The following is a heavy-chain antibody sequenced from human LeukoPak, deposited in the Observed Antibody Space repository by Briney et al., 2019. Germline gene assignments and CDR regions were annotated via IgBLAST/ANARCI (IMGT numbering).Heavy chain of an antibody. V-gene: IGHV3-30*18. CDR2: ISYDGSNK. D-gene: IGHD2-2*01. CDR3: AKSRGCSSTSCLVDY. CDR1: GFTFSSYG. J-gene: IGHJ4*02. Sequence: GRSLRLSCAASGFTFSSYGMHWVRQAPGKGLEWVAVISYDGSNKYYADSVKGRFTISRDNSKNTLYLKMDSLRAEDTAVYYCAKSRGCSSTSCLVDYWGQGTLVTVSS.